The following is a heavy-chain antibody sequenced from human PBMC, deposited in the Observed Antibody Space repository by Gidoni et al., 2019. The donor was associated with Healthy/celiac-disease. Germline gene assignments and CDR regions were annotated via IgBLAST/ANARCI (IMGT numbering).Heavy chain of an antibody. CDR1: GGSISSYY. CDR2: ISYSGST. Sequence: QVQLQESSTGLVKPSETLSLTCTVSGGSISSYYWSWIRQPPGKGLEWIGYISYSGSTNYNPSLKSRVTISVDTSKNQFSLKLSSVTAADTAVYYCARTGGITIFGRAPAIWGQGTMVTVSS. J-gene: IGHJ3*02. V-gene: IGHV4-59*08. CDR3: ARTGGITIFGRAPAI. D-gene: IGHD3-3*01.